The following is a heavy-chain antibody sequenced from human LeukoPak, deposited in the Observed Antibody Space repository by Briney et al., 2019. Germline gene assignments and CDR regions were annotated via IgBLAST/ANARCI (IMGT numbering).Heavy chain of an antibody. D-gene: IGHD2-8*01. V-gene: IGHV1-18*04. Sequence: ASVKLFYSVWGYTFNIYCVSCTRQAPGQGLEWMGWISAYNGNTNYAQKLQGRVTMTTDTSTSTAYMELRSLRSDDTAVYYCASVELGVFTDLWRRGTLVTVSS. CDR3: ASVELGVFTDL. CDR2: ISAYNGNT. J-gene: IGHJ4*02. CDR1: GYTFNIYC.